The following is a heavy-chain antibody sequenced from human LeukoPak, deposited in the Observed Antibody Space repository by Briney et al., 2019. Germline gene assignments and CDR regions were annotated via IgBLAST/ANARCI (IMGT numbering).Heavy chain of an antibody. CDR3: AKGGKWDVTPFDY. CDR1: GFTFSSYG. D-gene: IGHD1-26*01. V-gene: IGHV3-33*06. CDR2: IWYDGSNK. Sequence: GGSLRLSCAASGFTFSSYGIHWVRQAPGKGLEWVAVIWYDGSNKYYADSVKGQFTISRDNSKNTLYLPVNSLRPEDTAVYYCAKGGKWDVTPFDYWGQGTLVTVSS. J-gene: IGHJ4*02.